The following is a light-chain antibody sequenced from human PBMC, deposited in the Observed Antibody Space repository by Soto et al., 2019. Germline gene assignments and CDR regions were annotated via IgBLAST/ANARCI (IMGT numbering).Light chain of an antibody. CDR1: QNIDNY. Sequence: DIQMTQSPSSLSASLGGRVTITCRASQNIDNYLNWYQHKPGKAPKLLIYATSTLQSGVPSRFSGSGSGTEFTLTISSLQPEDFATYFCQESYTGPAVSFGGGTKVDSK. J-gene: IGKJ4*01. V-gene: IGKV1-39*01. CDR2: ATS. CDR3: QESYTGPAVS.